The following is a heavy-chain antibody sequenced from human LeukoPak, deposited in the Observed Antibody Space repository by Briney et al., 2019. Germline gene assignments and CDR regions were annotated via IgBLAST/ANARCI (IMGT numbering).Heavy chain of an antibody. CDR2: ISSSSSII. D-gene: IGHD6-6*01. V-gene: IGHV3-48*04. CDR3: ARQGWQLNAFDI. Sequence: GSLRLSCAASGFTFTNYNFNWVRQAPGKGLGWISYISSSSSIIYYADSVRGRFTISRDNAKNSLYLQMNSLRAEDTAVYYCARQGWQLNAFDIWGQGTMVTVSS. CDR1: GFTFTNYN. J-gene: IGHJ3*02.